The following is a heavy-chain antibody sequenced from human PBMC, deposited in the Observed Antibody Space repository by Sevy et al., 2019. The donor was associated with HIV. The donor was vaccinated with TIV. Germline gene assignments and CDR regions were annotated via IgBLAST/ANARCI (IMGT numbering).Heavy chain of an antibody. CDR2: ISSSGSTI. CDR1: GFTFSDYY. V-gene: IGHV3-11*01. Sequence: GGSLRLSCAASGFTFSDYYMSWIRQAPGKGLEWVSYISSSGSTIYYADSVKGRFTISRDNAMNSLYLQMNSLRAEDTAVYYCARDFVVVPAAPPHNWFDPWGQGTLVTVSS. J-gene: IGHJ5*02. D-gene: IGHD2-2*01. CDR3: ARDFVVVPAAPPHNWFDP.